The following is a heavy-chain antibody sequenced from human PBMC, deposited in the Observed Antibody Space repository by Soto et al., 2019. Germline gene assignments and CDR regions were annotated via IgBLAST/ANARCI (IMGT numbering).Heavy chain of an antibody. V-gene: IGHV4-61*01. D-gene: IGHD1-26*01. J-gene: IGHJ4*02. CDR2: IYYSGST. CDR3: ARDLVGATKYFDS. Sequence: PSETLSLTCTVSGGSVSSGSYYWSWIRQPPGKGLEWIGYIYYSGSTNYNPSLKSRVTISVDTSKNQFSLKLSSVTAADTAVYYGARDLVGATKYFDSGGKEPLATVP. CDR1: GGSVSSGSYY.